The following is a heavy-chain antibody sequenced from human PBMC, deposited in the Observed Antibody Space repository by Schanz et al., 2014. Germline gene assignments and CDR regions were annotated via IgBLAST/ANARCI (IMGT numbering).Heavy chain of an antibody. D-gene: IGHD3-10*01. CDR3: AKGRFGELSAFDI. CDR2: ISGSGGST. Sequence: EMQLLESGGGLIQPGGSLRLSCAASGFTFSTHAMSWVRQAPGKGLEWVSSISGSGGSTYYADSVKGRFTISSDNSKSTLYLQMNSLRAEDTAVYYCAKGRFGELSAFDIWGQGTMXTVSS. CDR1: GFTFSTHA. V-gene: IGHV3-23*01. J-gene: IGHJ3*02.